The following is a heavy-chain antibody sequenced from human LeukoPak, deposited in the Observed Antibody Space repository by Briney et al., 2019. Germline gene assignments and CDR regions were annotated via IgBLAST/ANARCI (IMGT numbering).Heavy chain of an antibody. V-gene: IGHV4-38-2*01. Sequence: SETLSLTCAVSGYSISSGYYWGWVRQPPGKGLEWIGSIYHSGTTYYNPSLKGRVTISVDTSKSQFSLKLRSVTAADTAVYYCARRGVIAARLFDYWGQGTLVTVSS. CDR1: GYSISSGYY. D-gene: IGHD6-6*01. J-gene: IGHJ4*02. CDR2: IYHSGTT. CDR3: ARRGVIAARLFDY.